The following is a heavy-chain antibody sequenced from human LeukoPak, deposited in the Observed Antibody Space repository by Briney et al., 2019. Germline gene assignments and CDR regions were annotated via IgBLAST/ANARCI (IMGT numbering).Heavy chain of an antibody. V-gene: IGHV3-73*01. CDR2: IRDKAESYAT. D-gene: IGHD1-7*01. Sequence: PGGSLKLSCAASGVCFSVSTMHWVRQASGKGLEWVGRIRDKAESYATVYAASVKGRFTISRDDSQNTAYLQLNSLRSDDTAVYYCTRSLTGTTFGDYWGQGTLVTVSS. CDR3: TRSLTGTTFGDY. J-gene: IGHJ4*02. CDR1: GVCFSVST.